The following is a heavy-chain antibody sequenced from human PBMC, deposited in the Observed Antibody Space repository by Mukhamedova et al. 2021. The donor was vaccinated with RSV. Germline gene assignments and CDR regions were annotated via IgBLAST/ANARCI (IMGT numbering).Heavy chain of an antibody. D-gene: IGHD6-19*01. J-gene: IGHJ3*02. CDR3: ARGIAVSGSAFDI. V-gene: IGHV3-74*01. Sequence: TISRDNAKNTLYLQLSSLRAEDTAVYFCARGIAVSGSAFDIWGQGTMVTVSS.